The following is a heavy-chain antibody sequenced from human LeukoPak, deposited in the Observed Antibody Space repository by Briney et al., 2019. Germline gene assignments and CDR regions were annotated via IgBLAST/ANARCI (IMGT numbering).Heavy chain of an antibody. CDR2: VYYSGST. CDR3: ARGYYYYDPQGFDP. J-gene: IGHJ5*02. CDR1: GGSISTYY. Sequence: PSETLSLTCTVSGGSISTYYWTWIRQPPGKGLEWIGNVYYSGSTSYNPSLKSRVTISVDTSNNQFSLNVSSVTAADTAIYYCARGYYYYDPQGFDPWGQGTLVTVSS. D-gene: IGHD3-16*01. V-gene: IGHV4-59*01.